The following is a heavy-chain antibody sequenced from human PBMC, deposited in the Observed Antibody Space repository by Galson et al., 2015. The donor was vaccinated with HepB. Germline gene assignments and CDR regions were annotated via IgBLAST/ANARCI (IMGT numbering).Heavy chain of an antibody. CDR2: ISAYNGNT. D-gene: IGHD6-13*01. CDR3: ARWRQQLVRGAFDP. V-gene: IGHV1-18*04. Sequence: SVKVSCKASGGTFTSYGISWVRQAPGQGLEWMGWISAYNGNTNYAQKLQGRVTMTTDTSTSTAYMELRSLRSDDTAVYYCARWRQQLVRGAFDPWGQGTLVTVSS. CDR1: GGTFTSYG. J-gene: IGHJ5*02.